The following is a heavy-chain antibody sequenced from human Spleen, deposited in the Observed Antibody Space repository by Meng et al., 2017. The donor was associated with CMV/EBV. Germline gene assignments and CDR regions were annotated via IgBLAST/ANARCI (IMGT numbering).Heavy chain of an antibody. CDR3: ARAQGRLYYFDY. CDR1: GGSISSYY. J-gene: IGHJ4*02. Sequence: SETLSLTCTASGGSISSYYWSWIRQPPGKGLEWIGYIYYSGSTNYNPSLKSRVTISIDTSKNQFSLKLSSVTAADTAVYYCARAQGRLYYFDYWGQGTLVTVSS. V-gene: IGHV4-59*01. CDR2: IYYSGST. D-gene: IGHD2-21*02.